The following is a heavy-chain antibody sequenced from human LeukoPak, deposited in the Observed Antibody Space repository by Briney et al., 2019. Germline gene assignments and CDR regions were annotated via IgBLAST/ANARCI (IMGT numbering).Heavy chain of an antibody. CDR1: GGSFRGYY. V-gene: IGHV4-34*01. J-gene: IGHJ3*02. CDR3: ATVSVLRYFDWLGYAFDI. D-gene: IGHD3-9*01. Sequence: SETLSLTCAVYGGSFRGYYWSWLRRSPGKGLEWIGEINHSGSTNYNPSLKSRVTISVDTSKNQFSLKLSSVTAADTAVYYCATVSVLRYFDWLGYAFDIWGQGTMVTVSS. CDR2: INHSGST.